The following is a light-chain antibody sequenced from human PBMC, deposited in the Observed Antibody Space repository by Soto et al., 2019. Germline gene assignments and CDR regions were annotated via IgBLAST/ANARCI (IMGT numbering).Light chain of an antibody. J-gene: IGKJ2*01. CDR3: QQGNSFPYT. V-gene: IGKV1-12*01. Sequence: DIQMTQSPSSVSASVGDRVTIACRASQGISNWLAWYQQKPGKAPKLLMYDASSLESGVPSRFSGSGSGTDFTLTISSLKPEDFATYYCQQGNSFPYTFGQGTKLEIK. CDR2: DAS. CDR1: QGISNW.